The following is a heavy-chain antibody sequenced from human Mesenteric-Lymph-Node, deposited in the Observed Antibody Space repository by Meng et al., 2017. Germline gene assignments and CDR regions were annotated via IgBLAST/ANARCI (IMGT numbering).Heavy chain of an antibody. V-gene: IGHV1-18*01. CDR3: ARDRGVTTISSWFDP. J-gene: IGHJ5*02. Sequence: ASVKVSCKASGYTFTSYGISWVRQTPGQGLEGRGWISAYNGNTNYAQKLQGRVTMTTDTSTSTAYMELRSLRSDDPAVYYCARDRGVTTISSWFDPWGQGTLVTVSS. CDR2: ISAYNGNT. CDR1: GYTFTSYG. D-gene: IGHD4-17*01.